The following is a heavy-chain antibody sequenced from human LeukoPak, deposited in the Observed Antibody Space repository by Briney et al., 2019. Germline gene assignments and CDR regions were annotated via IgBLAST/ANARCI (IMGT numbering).Heavy chain of an antibody. CDR1: GFTFSSYG. Sequence: GGSLRLSCAASGFTFSSYGMHWVRQAPGKGLEWVAFIRSDGSNKYYADSVKGRFTISRDNSKNTLYLQMNSLRAEDTAVYYCAREPTMVRGPDYWGQGTLVTVSS. J-gene: IGHJ4*02. D-gene: IGHD3-10*01. V-gene: IGHV3-30*02. CDR2: IRSDGSNK. CDR3: AREPTMVRGPDY.